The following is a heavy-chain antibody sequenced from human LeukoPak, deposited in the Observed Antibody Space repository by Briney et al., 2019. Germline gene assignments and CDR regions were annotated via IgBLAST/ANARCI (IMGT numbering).Heavy chain of an antibody. CDR1: GFTFSTYA. D-gene: IGHD1-26*01. V-gene: IGHV3-20*04. Sequence: GGSLRLSCSASGFTFSTYAMYWVRQAPGKGLEWVSGINWNGGSTGYADSVKGRFTISRDNAKNSLYLQMNSLRAEDTALYYCARGLYSGNYRWGQGTLVTVSS. J-gene: IGHJ5*02. CDR3: ARGLYSGNYR. CDR2: INWNGGST.